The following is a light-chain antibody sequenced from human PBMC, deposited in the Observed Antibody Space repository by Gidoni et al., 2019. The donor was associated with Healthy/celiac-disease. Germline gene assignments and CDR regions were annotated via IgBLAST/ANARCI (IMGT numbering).Light chain of an antibody. V-gene: IGKV3-20*01. CDR2: GAS. CDR1: QSVSSSY. CDR3: QQYGSSPPWT. J-gene: IGKJ1*01. Sequence: ELVLTQSPGTLSLSPGERATLSCRASQSVSSSYLAWYQQKPGQAPRILIYGASSRATGIPDRCSGSGSGTDFTITISRLEPEDFAVYYCQQYGSSPPWTFGQGTKVEIK.